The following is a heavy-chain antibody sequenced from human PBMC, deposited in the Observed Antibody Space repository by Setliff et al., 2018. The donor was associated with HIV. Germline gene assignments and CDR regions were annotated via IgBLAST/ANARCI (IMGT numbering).Heavy chain of an antibody. CDR1: GYTFTGYY. Sequence: ASVKVSCKASGYTFTGYYMHWVRQAPGQGLEWMGRIIPNSGVTNYAQKFQGRVTMTGDTSISTAYMELSRLRSDDTAVYYCATKVYCTNGVCLDAFDIWGQGTMVTVSS. V-gene: IGHV1-2*06. CDR2: IIPNSGVT. J-gene: IGHJ3*02. CDR3: ATKVYCTNGVCLDAFDI. D-gene: IGHD2-8*01.